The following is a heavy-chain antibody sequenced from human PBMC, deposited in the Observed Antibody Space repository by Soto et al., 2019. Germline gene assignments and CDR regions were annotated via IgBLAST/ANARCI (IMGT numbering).Heavy chain of an antibody. D-gene: IGHD4-17*01. CDR1: GFIFSDFY. V-gene: IGHV3-73*01. CDR3: TRPNDYGDYDWYFDL. J-gene: IGHJ2*01. Sequence: GGSLRLSCAASGFIFSDFYMSWIRQAPGKGLEWVGRIRNKVNSYATAYAASVKGRFTVSRDDSKNTAYLQMNSLEIEDTAVYYCTRPNDYGDYDWYFDLWGRGALVTVS. CDR2: IRNKVNSYAT.